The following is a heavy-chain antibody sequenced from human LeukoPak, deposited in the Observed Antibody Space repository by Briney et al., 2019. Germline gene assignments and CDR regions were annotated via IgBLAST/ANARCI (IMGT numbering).Heavy chain of an antibody. CDR3: ARDPRATAAALEGLFDY. CDR1: GGSISSYY. CDR2: IYTSGST. D-gene: IGHD6-13*01. Sequence: TSETLSPTCTVSGGSISSYYWSWIRQPAGKGLEWIGRIYTSGSTNYNPSLKSRVTMSVDTSKNQFSLKLSSVTAADTAVYYCARDPRATAAALEGLFDYWGQGTLVTVSS. J-gene: IGHJ4*02. V-gene: IGHV4-4*07.